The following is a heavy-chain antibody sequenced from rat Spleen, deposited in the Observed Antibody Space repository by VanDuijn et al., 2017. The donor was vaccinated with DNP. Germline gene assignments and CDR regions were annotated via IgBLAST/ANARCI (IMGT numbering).Heavy chain of an antibody. D-gene: IGHD1-2*01. CDR1: GFTFSDYY. J-gene: IGHJ3*01. CDR2: IISDGSRT. V-gene: IGHV5S10*01. Sequence: EVQLVESGGGLVQPGRSLKLSCTASGFTFSDYYMAWVRQAPKKGLEWAATIISDGSRTYYRDSVKGRFTISRDNAKSTLYLQMDSLRSEDTATYYCATRGIAAISGFAYWGQGTLVTVSS. CDR3: ATRGIAAISGFAY.